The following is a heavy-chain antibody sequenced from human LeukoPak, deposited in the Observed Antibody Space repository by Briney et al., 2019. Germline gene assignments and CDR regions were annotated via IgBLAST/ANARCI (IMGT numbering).Heavy chain of an antibody. Sequence: GGSLRLSCAASGFTFSTYWMHWVRQAPGKGLVWVSCINSDGSSTSYADSVKGRFTISRDNAKNSLYLQMSSLRVEDTAVYYCARDDVAWNDVHWFDPWGQGTLVTVSS. J-gene: IGHJ5*02. CDR1: GFTFSTYW. D-gene: IGHD1-1*01. V-gene: IGHV3-74*01. CDR3: ARDDVAWNDVHWFDP. CDR2: INSDGSST.